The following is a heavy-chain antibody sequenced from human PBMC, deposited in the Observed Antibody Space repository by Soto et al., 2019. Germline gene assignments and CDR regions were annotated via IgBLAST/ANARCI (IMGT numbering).Heavy chain of an antibody. D-gene: IGHD2-21*01. J-gene: IGHJ5*02. CDR3: ARSLSAIPGES. V-gene: IGHV3-7*05. CDR2: IKQDVSEK. CDR1: GFIISNYW. Sequence: EVQLVESGGGLVQSGGSLRLSCAATGFIISNYWMSWVRQGPGKGPEWVANIKQDVSEKYYVDSVKGRFTTSRDNAENSLYLQMTSLRAEDTAVYHCARSLSAIPGESWGQGTLVTVSS.